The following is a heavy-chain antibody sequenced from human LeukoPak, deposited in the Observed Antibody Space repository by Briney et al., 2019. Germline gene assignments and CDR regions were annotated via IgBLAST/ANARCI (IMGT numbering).Heavy chain of an antibody. CDR3: VRGPDYGDYRLRWYFDY. CDR2: IIPIFGTA. V-gene: IGHV1-69*06. D-gene: IGHD4-17*01. Sequence: SLKVSCKASGGTFSSYAISWVRQAPGQGLEWMGGIIPIFGTATYAQTFQGRGTITAYKSTSTAYMELSSLRSEDTAVYYCVRGPDYGDYRLRWYFDYWGQGTLVTVSS. CDR1: GGTFSSYA. J-gene: IGHJ4*02.